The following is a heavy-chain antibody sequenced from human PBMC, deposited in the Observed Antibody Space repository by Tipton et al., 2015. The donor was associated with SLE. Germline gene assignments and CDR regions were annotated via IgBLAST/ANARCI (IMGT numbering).Heavy chain of an antibody. CDR3: ATPGYFGSGSSVAY. D-gene: IGHD3-10*01. CDR1: SSYA. J-gene: IGHJ4*02. V-gene: IGHV4-39*07. CDR2: IYSSGYT. Sequence: SSYALSWVRRAPGKGLEWIGSIYSSGYTYYNPSLKSRISISVDTSKSQFSLKLNSVTAADTAVYYCATPGYFGSGSSVAYWGQGTLVAVSS.